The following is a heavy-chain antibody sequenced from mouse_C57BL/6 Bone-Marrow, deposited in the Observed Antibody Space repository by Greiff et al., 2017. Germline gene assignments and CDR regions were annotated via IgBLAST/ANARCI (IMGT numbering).Heavy chain of an antibody. CDR1: GYTFTDYY. V-gene: IGHV1-26*01. Sequence: VQLKQSGPELVKPGASVKISCKASGYTFTDYYMNWVTQSHGKSLEWIGDINPNNGGTSYNQKFKGKATLTVDKSSSTAYMELRSLTSEDSAVYYCAAITTVVATGYFDVWGTGTTVTVSS. CDR3: AAITTVVATGYFDV. J-gene: IGHJ1*03. CDR2: INPNNGGT. D-gene: IGHD1-1*01.